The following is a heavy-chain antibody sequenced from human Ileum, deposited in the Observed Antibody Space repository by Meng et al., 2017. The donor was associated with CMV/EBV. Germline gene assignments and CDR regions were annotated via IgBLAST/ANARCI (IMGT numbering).Heavy chain of an antibody. J-gene: IGHJ1*01. CDR1: GGSISSYY. V-gene: IGHV4-59*01. D-gene: IGHD2-8*01. Sequence: SETLSLTCTVSGGSISSYYWSWIRQPPGKGLEWIGYIYYSGSTNYNPSLKSRVTISVDTSKNQFSLKLSSVTAADTAVYYCARDSGPRYCTNGVCYRYFQHWGQGTRVTVSS. CDR2: IYYSGST. CDR3: ARDSGPRYCTNGVCYRYFQH.